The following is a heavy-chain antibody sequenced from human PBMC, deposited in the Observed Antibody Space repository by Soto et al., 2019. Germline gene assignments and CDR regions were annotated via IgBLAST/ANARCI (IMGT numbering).Heavy chain of an antibody. CDR1: GFTFSSYG. CDR2: IWYDGSNK. V-gene: IGHV3-33*01. J-gene: IGHJ5*02. D-gene: IGHD2-15*01. Sequence: GGSLRLSCAASGFTFSSYGMHWVRQAPGKGLEWVAVIWYDGSNKYYADSVKGRFTISRDNSKNTLYLQMNSLRAEDTAVYYCARDPLGYCSGGSCPNWFDPWGQGTLVTVSS. CDR3: ARDPLGYCSGGSCPNWFDP.